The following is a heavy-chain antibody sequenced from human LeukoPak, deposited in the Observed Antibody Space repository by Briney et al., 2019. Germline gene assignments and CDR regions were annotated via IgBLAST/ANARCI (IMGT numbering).Heavy chain of an antibody. Sequence: GGSLRLSCAASGFTFSSSTMSWVRQAPGKGLEWVSSISGSGDSTWYADSVKGRFTISRDNAKNSLYLQMNSLRAEDTALYYCAKGGYYYYYYGMDVWGQGTTVTVSS. J-gene: IGHJ6*02. V-gene: IGHV3-23*01. CDR2: ISGSGDST. D-gene: IGHD3-10*01. CDR3: AKGGYYYYYYGMDV. CDR1: GFTFSSST.